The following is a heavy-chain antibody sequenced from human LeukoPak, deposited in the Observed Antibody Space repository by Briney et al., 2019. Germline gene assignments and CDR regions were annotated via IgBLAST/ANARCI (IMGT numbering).Heavy chain of an antibody. CDR1: GFTFSRKW. J-gene: IGHJ4*02. D-gene: IGHD2-15*01. V-gene: IGHV3-74*01. CDR3: ARRSGGSYYRPFDY. CDR2: INSDGSST. Sequence: GGSLRLSCAASGFTFSRKWMHWVRQAPGKGLVWVSRINSDGSSTSYADSVKGRFTISRDNAKNSLYLQMNSLRAEDTAVYYCARRSGGSYYRPFDYWGQGTLVTVSS.